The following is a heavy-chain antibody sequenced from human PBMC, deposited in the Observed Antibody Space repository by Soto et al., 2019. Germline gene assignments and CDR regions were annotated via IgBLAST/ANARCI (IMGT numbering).Heavy chain of an antibody. J-gene: IGHJ5*02. V-gene: IGHV4-4*07. CDR2: IYTSGST. CDR1: GGSISSYY. Sequence: SETLSLTCTVSGGSISSYYWSWIRQPAGKGLEWIGRIYTSGSTNYNPSLKSRVTMSVDTSKNQFSLKLSSVTAADTAVYYCARDGHSPTLDLVRGGFDPWGQGTLVTVSS. D-gene: IGHD6-13*01. CDR3: ARDGHSPTLDLVRGGFDP.